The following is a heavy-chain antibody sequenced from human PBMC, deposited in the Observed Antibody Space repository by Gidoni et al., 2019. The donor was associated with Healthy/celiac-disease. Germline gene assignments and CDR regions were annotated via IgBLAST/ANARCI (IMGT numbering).Heavy chain of an antibody. CDR3: TTAPRVTIFGVPTPQDY. V-gene: IGHV3-15*01. Sequence: EVQLVESGGGLVKPGGSLRLSCAASGFTFSNAWMSWVRQAPGKGLEWVGRIKSKTDGGTTDYAAPVKGRFTISRDDSKNTLYLQMNSLKTEDTAVYYCTTAPRVTIFGVPTPQDYWGQGTLVTVSS. J-gene: IGHJ4*02. CDR1: GFTFSNAW. D-gene: IGHD3-3*01. CDR2: IKSKTDGGTT.